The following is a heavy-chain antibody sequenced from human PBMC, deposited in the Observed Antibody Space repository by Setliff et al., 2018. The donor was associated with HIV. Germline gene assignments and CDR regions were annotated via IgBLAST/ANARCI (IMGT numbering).Heavy chain of an antibody. D-gene: IGHD3-10*01. CDR1: GFAFSSHA. J-gene: IGHJ5*02. CDR2: IKDDGSEE. CDR3: ARDEWFGRFDP. Sequence: PGGSLRLSCAASGFAFSSHAMNWVRQAPGKGLEWVAHIKDDGSEEDYVESVKGRVTISRDNAKNSLYLQMNNMRVEDTAVYFCARDEWFGRFDPWGQGTLVTVSS. V-gene: IGHV3-7*03.